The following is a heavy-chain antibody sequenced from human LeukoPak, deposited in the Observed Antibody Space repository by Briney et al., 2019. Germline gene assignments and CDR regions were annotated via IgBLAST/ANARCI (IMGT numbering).Heavy chain of an antibody. Sequence: SETLSLTCTVSGDSISSASHYWSWLRQPAGTAPEWIGRIYTTETTSYNPSLKTRVTISLDRSKNQFSLNLSSVTAADTAVYYCARGTYYDSAPRAFDVWGQGTMVSVSS. CDR2: IYTTETT. V-gene: IGHV4-61*02. CDR3: ARGTYYDSAPRAFDV. CDR1: GDSISSASHY. J-gene: IGHJ3*01. D-gene: IGHD3-3*01.